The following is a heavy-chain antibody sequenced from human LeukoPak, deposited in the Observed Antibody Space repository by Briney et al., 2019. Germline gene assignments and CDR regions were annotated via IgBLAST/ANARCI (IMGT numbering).Heavy chain of an antibody. D-gene: IGHD2-15*01. CDR2: INHSGST. CDR3: ARGKDLSPDY. V-gene: IGHV4-34*01. Sequence: SETLSLTCAVYGGSFSGYYWSWIRQPPGKGLEWIGEINHSGSTNYNPSLKSRVTISVDTSKNQFSLKLSSVTAADTAVYYCARGKDLSPDYWGQGTLVTVSS. J-gene: IGHJ4*02. CDR1: GGSFSGYY.